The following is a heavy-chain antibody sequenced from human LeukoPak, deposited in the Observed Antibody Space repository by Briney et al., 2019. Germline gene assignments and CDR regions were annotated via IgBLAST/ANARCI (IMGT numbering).Heavy chain of an antibody. CDR1: GFTFDDYA. D-gene: IGHD2-15*01. J-gene: IGHJ4*02. CDR3: IRDVSLGFCSGGACSAHFDY. V-gene: IGHV3-9*03. Sequence: GGSLRLSCAASGFTFDDYAMHWVRQAPGKGLEWVSGISWNSGSTVYVDSVKGRFTISRDNAKNSLYLQMYSLRPEDMALYYCIRDVSLGFCSGGACSAHFDYWGEGTLVIVSS. CDR2: ISWNSGST.